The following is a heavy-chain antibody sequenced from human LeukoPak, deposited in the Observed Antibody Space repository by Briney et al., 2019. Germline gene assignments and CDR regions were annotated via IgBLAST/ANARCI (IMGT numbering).Heavy chain of an antibody. J-gene: IGHJ4*02. CDR1: GFTFSSYG. V-gene: IGHV3-33*01. Sequence: GGSLRLSCAASGFTFSSYGIHWVRQAPGKGLEWVAHIWYDGNNKYYDDSVKGRFTISRDNSKNTLYLQMNSLRAEDTAVYYCARGSPSGYDFDYWGQGTLVTVSS. CDR2: IWYDGNNK. D-gene: IGHD5-18*01. CDR3: ARGSPSGYDFDY.